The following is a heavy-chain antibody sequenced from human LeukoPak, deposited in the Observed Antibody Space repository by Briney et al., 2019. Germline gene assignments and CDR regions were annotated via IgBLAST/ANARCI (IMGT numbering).Heavy chain of an antibody. D-gene: IGHD6-13*01. CDR1: GFTFSSYG. CDR2: ISYDGSNK. V-gene: IGHV3-30*18. Sequence: PGGSLRLSCAASGFTFSSYGMHWVRQAPGKGLEWVAVISYDGSNKYYAGSVKGRFTISRDNSKNTLYLQMNSLRAEDTAVYYCAKDGLAAALDYWGQGTLVTVSS. CDR3: AKDGLAAALDY. J-gene: IGHJ4*02.